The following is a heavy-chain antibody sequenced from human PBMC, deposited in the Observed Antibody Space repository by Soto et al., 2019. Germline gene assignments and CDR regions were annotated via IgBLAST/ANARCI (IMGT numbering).Heavy chain of an antibody. CDR3: AREMGYGDSGLDV. CDR1: GFIFSSYG. J-gene: IGHJ6*02. Sequence: QVQLVESGGGVVQPGRSLRLSCAASGFIFSSYGMHWVRQAPGKGLEWVATLWHDGSNEFYAESMKGRFTISRENPRNTLYLQMNGLRSEDTAVYYCAREMGYGDSGLDVWGQGTTVTVSS. V-gene: IGHV3-33*01. CDR2: LWHDGSNE. D-gene: IGHD4-17*01.